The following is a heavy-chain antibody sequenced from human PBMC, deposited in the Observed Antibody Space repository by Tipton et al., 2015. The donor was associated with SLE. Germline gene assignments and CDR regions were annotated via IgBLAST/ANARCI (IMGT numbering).Heavy chain of an antibody. V-gene: IGHV3-30*19. J-gene: IGHJ4*01. D-gene: IGHD6-19*01. CDR3: ARAYSSGWSLPFDY. CDR1: GFTFSRNG. CDR2: MSSDGNNK. Sequence: SLRLSCVVSGFTFSRNGMHWVRQAPGKGLEWVAVMSSDGNNKYYADSVKGRFTISRDNSKNTLSLQMNSLRDEDTAMYYCARAYSSGWSLPFDYWGQGTPVTVSS.